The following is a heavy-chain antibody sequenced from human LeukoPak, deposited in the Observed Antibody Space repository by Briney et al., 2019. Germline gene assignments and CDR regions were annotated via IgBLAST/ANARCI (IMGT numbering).Heavy chain of an antibody. CDR2: IRSKANSYAT. D-gene: IGHD6-13*01. CDR3: TRGHLPEGQQLVRMSYYYYYMDD. V-gene: IGHV3-73*01. J-gene: IGHJ6*03. CDR1: GFTFSGSA. Sequence: PGGSLRLSCAASGFTFSGSAMHWVRQASGEGLEWVGRIRSKANSYATAYAASVKGRFTISRDDSKNTAYLQMNSLKTEDTAVYYCTRGHLPEGQQLVRMSYYYYYMDDWGKGTTVTVSS.